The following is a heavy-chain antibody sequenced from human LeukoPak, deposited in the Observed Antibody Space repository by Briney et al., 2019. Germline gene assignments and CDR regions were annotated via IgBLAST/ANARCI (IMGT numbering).Heavy chain of an antibody. J-gene: IGHJ4*02. CDR2: INPSGGST. Sequence: ASVKVSCKASGYTFTSYYMHWVRQAPGQGLEWMGIINPSGGSTSYAQKFQGRVTMTRDTSTSTVYMELSSLRSGDTAVHYCARVDREYCSSTSCAFDYWGQGTLVTVSS. CDR1: GYTFTSYY. V-gene: IGHV1-46*01. D-gene: IGHD2-2*01. CDR3: ARVDREYCSSTSCAFDY.